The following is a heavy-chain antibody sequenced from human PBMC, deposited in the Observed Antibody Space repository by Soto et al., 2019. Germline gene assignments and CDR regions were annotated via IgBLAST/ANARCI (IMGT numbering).Heavy chain of an antibody. CDR1: GYTFTSYD. V-gene: IGHV1-8*01. J-gene: IGHJ6*02. CDR2: MNPNSGNT. Sequence: QVQLVQSGAEVKKPGASVKVSCKASGYTFTSYDINWVRQATGQGIEWMGWMNPNSGNTGYEQKFQGRVTMTRTTSIGTAYIELSSLRSAATAVYYWASLPLANCYYYGMDGWGQGTPVTVS. CDR3: ASLPLANCYYYGMDG.